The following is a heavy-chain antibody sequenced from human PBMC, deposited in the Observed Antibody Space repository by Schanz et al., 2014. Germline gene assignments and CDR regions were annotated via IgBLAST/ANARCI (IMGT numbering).Heavy chain of an antibody. CDR3: ARSQRGSSTSVIVFDL. Sequence: QVQLVQSGAEVKKPGASVKVSCEASGYTFTSYDINWVRQAAGQGLEWMGWMNPKSGNRGYAQKFQGRVTMTRNKSKNTAYMDLTSLRSEDTAVYYCARSQRGSSTSVIVFDLWGQGTLVTVSS. CDR1: GYTFTSYD. V-gene: IGHV1-8*01. D-gene: IGHD2-2*01. J-gene: IGHJ3*01. CDR2: MNPKSGNR.